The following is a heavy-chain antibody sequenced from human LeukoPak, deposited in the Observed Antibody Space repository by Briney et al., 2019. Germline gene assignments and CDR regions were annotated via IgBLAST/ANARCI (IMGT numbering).Heavy chain of an antibody. CDR1: GFTFSSYG. Sequence: GRSLRLSCAASGFTFSSYGMHWVRQAPGKGLEWVAVISYDGSNKYYADSVKGRFTISRDNSKNTLYLQMNSLRAEDTAVYYRAKDDYYDSSGYSYYFDYWGQGTLVTVSS. CDR2: ISYDGSNK. J-gene: IGHJ4*02. V-gene: IGHV3-30*18. D-gene: IGHD3-22*01. CDR3: AKDDYYDSSGYSYYFDY.